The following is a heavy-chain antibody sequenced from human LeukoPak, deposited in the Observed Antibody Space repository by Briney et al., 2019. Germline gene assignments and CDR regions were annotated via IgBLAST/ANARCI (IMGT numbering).Heavy chain of an antibody. V-gene: IGHV1-3*01. Sequence: ASVKVSSKASGYSFNDYAMQWVRQAPGQRLEWMGWINCGDGKTKYSEKFQDRVTITRDQSATTAYMDLISLRSEDTAVYYCARSIWYNRQYYFDSWGQGTLVTVSS. D-gene: IGHD6-13*01. CDR1: GYSFNDYA. CDR2: INCGDGKT. J-gene: IGHJ4*02. CDR3: ARSIWYNRQYYFDS.